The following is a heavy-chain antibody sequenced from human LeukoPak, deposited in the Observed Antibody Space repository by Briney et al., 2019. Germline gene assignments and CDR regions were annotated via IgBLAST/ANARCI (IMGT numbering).Heavy chain of an antibody. Sequence: PGGSLRLSCAASGFTFSSYSMNCVRQAPGKGLEWVSSISSSSSYIYYADSVKGRFTISRDNAKNALYLQMNSLRAEDTAVYYCARKGIAAAGTVSPFDPWGQGTLVTVSS. CDR3: ARKGIAAAGTVSPFDP. D-gene: IGHD6-13*01. J-gene: IGHJ5*02. V-gene: IGHV3-21*01. CDR2: ISSSSSYI. CDR1: GFTFSSYS.